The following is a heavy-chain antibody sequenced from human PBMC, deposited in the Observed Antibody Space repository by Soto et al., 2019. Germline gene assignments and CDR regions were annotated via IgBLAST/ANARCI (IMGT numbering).Heavy chain of an antibody. Sequence: QVQLVQSGAEVKKPGSSVKVSCKASGGTFSSYAISWVRQAPGQGLEWMGGIIPIFGTANYAQKFQGRVTITADESTSTAHMELSSLRSEDTAVYYCASKLGRDYYYGMDVWGQGTTVTVSS. CDR2: IIPIFGTA. J-gene: IGHJ6*02. D-gene: IGHD1-26*01. CDR1: GGTFSSYA. CDR3: ASKLGRDYYYGMDV. V-gene: IGHV1-69*12.